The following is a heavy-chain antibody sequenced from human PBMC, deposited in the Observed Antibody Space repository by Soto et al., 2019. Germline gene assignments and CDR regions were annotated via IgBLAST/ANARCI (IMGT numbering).Heavy chain of an antibody. V-gene: IGHV3-30*18. CDR3: AKTAAPYYFDY. D-gene: IGHD2-21*02. Sequence: GGSLRLSCAASGFTFSSYGMHWVRQAPGKGLEWVAVISYDGSNKYYADSVKGRFTISRDNPKNTLYLQMNSLRAEDTAVYYCAKTAAPYYFDYWGQGTLVTVSS. CDR2: ISYDGSNK. J-gene: IGHJ4*02. CDR1: GFTFSSYG.